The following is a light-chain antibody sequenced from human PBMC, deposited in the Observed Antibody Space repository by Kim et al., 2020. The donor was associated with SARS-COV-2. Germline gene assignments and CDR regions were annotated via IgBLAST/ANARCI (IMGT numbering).Light chain of an antibody. J-gene: IGKJ4*01. CDR2: DAS. V-gene: IGKV1-27*01. CDR1: QDVSHY. CDR3: QKYHSPPLT. Sequence: DIQMSQSPSSLSASVGDRITITCRASQDVSHYLAWYQQKPGKLPKVLIYDASTLQSGVPSRFSGSGSGTDFILTISSLQPEDVATYYCQKYHSPPLTFGGGTKLEIK.